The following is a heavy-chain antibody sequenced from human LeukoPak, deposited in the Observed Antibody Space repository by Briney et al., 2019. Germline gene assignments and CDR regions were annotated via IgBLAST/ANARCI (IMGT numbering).Heavy chain of an antibody. D-gene: IGHD3-22*01. Sequence: GGSLRLSCAASGFTFSDYHMSWIRQAPGKGLEWVSYISSSGSTIYYADSVKGRFTISRDNAKNSLYLQMNSLRAEDTAVYYCAGRSYYYDSSGYPLPWGQGTLVTVSS. J-gene: IGHJ5*02. V-gene: IGHV3-11*01. CDR1: GFTFSDYH. CDR2: ISSSGSTI. CDR3: AGRSYYYDSSGYPLP.